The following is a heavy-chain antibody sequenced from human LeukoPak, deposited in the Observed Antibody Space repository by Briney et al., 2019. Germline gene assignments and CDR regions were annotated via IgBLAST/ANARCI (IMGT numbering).Heavy chain of an antibody. CDR2: LRGDGST. D-gene: IGHD1-1*01. CDR1: GFTFSSYA. Sequence: GSLRLSCAASGFTFSSYAMSWVRQAPARGLEWVSSLRGDGSTFYADSVKGRFTLSRDESRNTVYFQLNSLRVEDTAVYYCAKASWVSNGDAVLWGQGTLVTVFS. CDR3: AKASWVSNGDAVL. J-gene: IGHJ4*02. V-gene: IGHV3-23*01.